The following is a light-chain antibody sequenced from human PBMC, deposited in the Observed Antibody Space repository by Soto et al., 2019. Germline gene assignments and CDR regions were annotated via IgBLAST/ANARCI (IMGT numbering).Light chain of an antibody. Sequence: SYELTQPHSVSVATAQMARITCGGNNIGSKAVHWYQQKPGQDPVLVIYSTNTRSSGVPDRFSGSILGNKAALTITGAQADDESDYYCVLYMGRGMVFGGGTKLTVL. J-gene: IGLJ3*02. V-gene: IGLV3-12*02. CDR2: STN. CDR3: VLYMGRGMV. CDR1: NIGSKA.